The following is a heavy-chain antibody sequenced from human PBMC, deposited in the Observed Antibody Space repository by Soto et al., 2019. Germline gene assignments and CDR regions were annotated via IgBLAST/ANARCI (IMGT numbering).Heavy chain of an antibody. CDR3: AKDVHDFWSGYSLNAFDI. D-gene: IGHD3-3*01. V-gene: IGHV3-43*01. CDR2: ISWDGGST. CDR1: GFTFDDYT. Sequence: LRLSCAASGFTFDDYTMHWVRQAPGKGLEWVSLISWDGGSTYYADSVKGRFTISRDNSKNSLYLQMNSLRTEDTALYYCAKDVHDFWSGYSLNAFDIWGQGTMVTV. J-gene: IGHJ3*02.